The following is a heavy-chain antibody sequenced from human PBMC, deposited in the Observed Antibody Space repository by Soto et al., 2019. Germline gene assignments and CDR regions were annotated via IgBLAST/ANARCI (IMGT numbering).Heavy chain of an antibody. CDR2: ISGSGGST. J-gene: IGHJ6*03. CDR3: AKSFGSSWYYYYYYMDV. V-gene: IGHV3-23*01. CDR1: GFTFSSYA. Sequence: GGSLRLSCAASGFTFSSYAMSWVRQAPGKGLEWVSAISGSGGSTYYANSVKGRFTISRDNSKNTLYLQMNSLRAEDTAVYYCAKSFGSSWYYYYYYMDVWGKGTTVTVSS. D-gene: IGHD6-13*01.